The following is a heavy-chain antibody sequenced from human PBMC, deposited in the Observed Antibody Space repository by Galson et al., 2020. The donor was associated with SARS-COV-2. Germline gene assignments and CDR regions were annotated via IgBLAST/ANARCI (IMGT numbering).Heavy chain of an antibody. CDR3: ATGPAALGSPAYYYYYYGMDV. CDR1: GYTLTELS. Sequence: ASVKVSCKVSGYTLTELSMHWVRQAPGKGLEWMGGFDPEDGETIYAQKFQGRVTMTEDTSTDTAYMELSSLRSEDTAVYYCATGPAALGSPAYYYYYYGMDVGGQGTTGTVSS. J-gene: IGHJ6*02. V-gene: IGHV1-24*01. D-gene: IGHD1-26*01. CDR2: FDPEDGET.